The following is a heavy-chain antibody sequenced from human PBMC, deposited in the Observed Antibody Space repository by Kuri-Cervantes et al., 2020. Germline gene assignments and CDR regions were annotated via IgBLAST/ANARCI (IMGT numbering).Heavy chain of an antibody. CDR3: AKDGSSGWYY. CDR1: GFTFSNYG. J-gene: IGHJ4*02. V-gene: IGHV3-30*18. D-gene: IGHD6-19*01. CDR2: ISYDGSNK. Sequence: GESLKISCAASGFTFSNYGMHWVRQAPGKGLEWVAVISYDGSNKYYADSVKGRFTISRDNSKNTLYLQMNSLRAEDTAVYYCAKDGSSGWYYWGQGTLVTVSS.